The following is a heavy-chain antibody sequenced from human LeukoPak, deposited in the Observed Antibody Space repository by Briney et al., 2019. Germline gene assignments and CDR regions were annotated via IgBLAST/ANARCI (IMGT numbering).Heavy chain of an antibody. CDR3: ARSNISSWYYAGHLDY. CDR1: GDSIISNTFS. V-gene: IGHV4-39*01. Sequence: SGTLSLTCTVSGDSIISNTFSWGWIRQPPGKGLEWIGNVSYTGDTYYNPSLKSRVTMSADTSKNQFSLKVSSVTAADTAVYYCARSNISSWYYAGHLDYWGQGTLVTVSS. J-gene: IGHJ4*02. CDR2: VSYTGDT. D-gene: IGHD6-13*01.